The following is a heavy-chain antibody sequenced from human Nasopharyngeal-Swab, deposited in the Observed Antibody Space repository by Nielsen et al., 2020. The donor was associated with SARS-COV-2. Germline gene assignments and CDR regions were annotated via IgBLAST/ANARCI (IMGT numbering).Heavy chain of an antibody. D-gene: IGHD2-15*01. CDR1: GYTFTSYA. J-gene: IGHJ6*02. V-gene: IGHV1-24*01. CDR2: FDPEDGET. Sequence: ASVKVSCKASGYTFTSYAMNWVRQAPGKGLEWMGGFDPEDGETIYAQKFQGRVTMTEDTSTDTAYMELSSLRSEDTAVYYCATRGYCSGGSCYSLYYYYGMDVWGQGTTVTVSS. CDR3: ATRGYCSGGSCYSLYYYYGMDV.